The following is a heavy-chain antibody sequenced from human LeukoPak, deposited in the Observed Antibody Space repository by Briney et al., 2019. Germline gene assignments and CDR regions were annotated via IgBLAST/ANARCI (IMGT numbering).Heavy chain of an antibody. CDR2: IYNSGST. D-gene: IGHD3-22*01. Sequence: PSETLSLTCTVSGGSISSTNYYWGWIRQPPGKGLEWIGSIYNSGSTYYNPSLKSRVIVSLDTSKNQFSLRLTSVTAADTAVYYCARGRVIVVAYYDYWGQGTLVTVSS. CDR3: ARGRVIVVAYYDY. V-gene: IGHV4-39*07. J-gene: IGHJ4*02. CDR1: GGSISSTNYY.